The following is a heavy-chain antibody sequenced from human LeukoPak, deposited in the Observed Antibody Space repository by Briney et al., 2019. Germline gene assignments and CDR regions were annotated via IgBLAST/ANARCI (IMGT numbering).Heavy chain of an antibody. V-gene: IGHV1-18*01. CDR1: GYTFSHYG. CDR3: ARLGYCATTSCPNALDY. Sequence: APVKVFCKASGYTFSHYGVGWVRKAPGPGPQLMGLISPYNGNTKYAQKFQGRVTMTTDTSTSTAYMEMRSLRSDDTAVYYCARLGYCATTSCPNALDYWGQGTLVTVSS. CDR2: ISPYNGNT. J-gene: IGHJ4*02. D-gene: IGHD2-2*01.